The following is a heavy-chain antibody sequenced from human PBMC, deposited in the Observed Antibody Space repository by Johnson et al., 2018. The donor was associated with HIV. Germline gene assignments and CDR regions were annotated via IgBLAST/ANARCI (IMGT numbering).Heavy chain of an antibody. V-gene: IGHV3-30-3*02. CDR1: GFTVTNAW. Sequence: QVQLVESGGGLVKPGGSLRLSCGPSGFTVTNAWMNWVRQAPGKGLEWVAVISYDGSNKYYADSVKGRFTISRDNSKNTLYLQMNSLRAEDTAVYYCAKEGSIAAAGNDAFDIWGQGTMVTVSS. D-gene: IGHD6-13*01. J-gene: IGHJ3*02. CDR2: ISYDGSNK. CDR3: AKEGSIAAAGNDAFDI.